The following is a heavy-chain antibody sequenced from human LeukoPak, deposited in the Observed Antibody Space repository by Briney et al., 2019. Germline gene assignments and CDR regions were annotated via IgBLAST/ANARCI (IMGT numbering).Heavy chain of an antibody. CDR2: ITYSGST. D-gene: IGHD1-26*01. V-gene: IGHV4-39*01. CDR3: ARQGVGATDC. Sequence: PSGTLSLTCAVSGGSISSSTYYWAWIRQSPGKGLEWIGSITYSGSTYYNPSLESRVTISVDTSKNQFSLRLISVTAVDTAVYYCARQGVGATDCWGQGTLVTVSS. CDR1: GGSISSSTYY. J-gene: IGHJ4*02.